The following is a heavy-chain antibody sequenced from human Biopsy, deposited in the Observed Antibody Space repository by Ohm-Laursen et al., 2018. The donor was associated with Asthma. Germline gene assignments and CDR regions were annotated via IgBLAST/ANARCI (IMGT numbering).Heavy chain of an antibody. CDR1: GGSITSSSYY. V-gene: IGHV4-39*01. D-gene: IGHD3-22*01. CDR3: VRHQYSSSWSTLDY. J-gene: IGHJ4*02. CDR2: MYHSGSP. Sequence: GTLSLTCTVSGGSITSSSYYWGWIRQPPGKGMEWIGSMYHSGSPYYHPSLKSRATISVDTSKNQLSLKRSSATAADTAVYFCVRHQYSSSWSTLDYWGQGALVTVSS.